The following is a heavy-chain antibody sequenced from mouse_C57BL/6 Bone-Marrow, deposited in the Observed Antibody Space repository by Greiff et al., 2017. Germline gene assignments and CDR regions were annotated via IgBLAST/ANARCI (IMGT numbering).Heavy chain of an antibody. CDR1: GYTFTSYW. CDR3: AREGYYDYDLYYAMDY. CDR2: IYPSDSYT. Sequence: VQLQQSGAELVMPGASVKLSCKASGYTFTSYWMHWVKQRPGQGLEWIGEIYPSDSYTNYNQKFKGKSTLTVDKSSSTAYMQLSSLTSEDSAVYYCAREGYYDYDLYYAMDYWGQGTSVTVSS. D-gene: IGHD2-4*01. J-gene: IGHJ4*01. V-gene: IGHV1-69*01.